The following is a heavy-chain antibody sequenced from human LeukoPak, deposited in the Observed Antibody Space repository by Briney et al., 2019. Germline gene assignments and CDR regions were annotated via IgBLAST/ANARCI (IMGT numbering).Heavy chain of an antibody. CDR2: ISSDGNDK. Sequence: GGSLRLSCAASGVTFSSYGMHWVRQTPGKGLEWVALISSDGNDKLYGDSVKGRFTISRDDSKSTLYLQMNSLRAEDTAVYYCTTKVIRGNSGDDYDDWGQGTLVTVSS. D-gene: IGHD5-12*01. V-gene: IGHV3-30*03. CDR3: TTKVIRGNSGDDYDD. J-gene: IGHJ4*02. CDR1: GVTFSSYG.